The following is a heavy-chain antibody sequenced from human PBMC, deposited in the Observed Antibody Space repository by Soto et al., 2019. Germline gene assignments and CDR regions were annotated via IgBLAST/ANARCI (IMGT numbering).Heavy chain of an antibody. V-gene: IGHV4-59*01. D-gene: IGHD3-10*02. J-gene: IGHJ5*02. CDR3: ARSYYVFRFDP. CDR1: GGSISSYY. Sequence: SETLSLTCTVSGGSISSYYWSWIRQPPGKGLEWIGYIYYSGSTNYNPSLKSRVTISVDTSKNQFSLKLSSVTAADTAVYYCARSYYVFRFDPWGQGTLVTVSS. CDR2: IYYSGST.